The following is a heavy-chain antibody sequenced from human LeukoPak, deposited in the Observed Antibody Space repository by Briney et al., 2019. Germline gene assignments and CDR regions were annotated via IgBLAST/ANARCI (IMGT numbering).Heavy chain of an antibody. Sequence: PSETLSLTCAVYGGSFSGYYWCWIRQPPGKGLEWIGEINHSGSTNYNPSLKSRVTISVDTSKNQFSLKLSSVTAADTAVYYCARGGISNWFDPWGQGTLVTVSS. D-gene: IGHD2-15*01. CDR1: GGSFSGYY. CDR2: INHSGST. J-gene: IGHJ5*02. V-gene: IGHV4-34*01. CDR3: ARGGISNWFDP.